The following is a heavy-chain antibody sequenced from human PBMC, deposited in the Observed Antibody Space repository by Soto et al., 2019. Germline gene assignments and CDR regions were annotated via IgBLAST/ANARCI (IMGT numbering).Heavy chain of an antibody. Sequence: QVQLVQSGAEVKKPGASVKVSCKASGYTFTSYNIHWVRQAPGQGLEWVGMINPRGFFTTYAQKFRGRVTMTVDTSTSVVYMELTNLRSEDTAMYYCARAAGRLGELFWFDPWGQGTLVSVSS. CDR3: ARAAGRLGELFWFDP. CDR1: GYTFTSYN. CDR2: INPRGFFT. V-gene: IGHV1-46*01. D-gene: IGHD3-10*01. J-gene: IGHJ5*02.